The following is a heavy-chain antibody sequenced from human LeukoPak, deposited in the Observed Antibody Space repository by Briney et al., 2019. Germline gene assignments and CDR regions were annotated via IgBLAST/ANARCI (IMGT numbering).Heavy chain of an antibody. Sequence: ASVKVSCKASGYTFISYTLHWVRQAPGQRLEWMGWINAGNGNTKYSQKFQGRVTITRDTSASTAYMELSSLRSEDTAVYYCARSTMVRGVIITELDYWGQGTLVTVSS. V-gene: IGHV1-3*01. CDR2: INAGNGNT. J-gene: IGHJ4*02. CDR1: GYTFISYT. D-gene: IGHD3-10*01. CDR3: ARSTMVRGVIITELDY.